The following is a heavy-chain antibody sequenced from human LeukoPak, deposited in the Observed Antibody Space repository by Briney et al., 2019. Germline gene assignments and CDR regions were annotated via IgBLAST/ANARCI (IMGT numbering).Heavy chain of an antibody. CDR2: IYYSGST. V-gene: IGHV4-30-4*01. CDR3: ASSSSGWYGCECFDY. D-gene: IGHD6-19*01. CDR1: GGSISSGDYY. J-gene: IGHJ4*02. Sequence: PSETLSLTCTVSGGSISSGDYYWSWIRQPPGKGLEWIGYIYYSGSTYYNPSLKSRVTISVDTSKNQFSLKLSSVTAADTAVYYCASSSSGWYGCECFDYWGQGTLVTVSS.